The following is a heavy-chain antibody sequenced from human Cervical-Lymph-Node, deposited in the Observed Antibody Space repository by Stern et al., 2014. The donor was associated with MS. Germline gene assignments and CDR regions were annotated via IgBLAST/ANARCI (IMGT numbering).Heavy chain of an antibody. Sequence: QVQLQESGPGLVKPSQTLSLTCTVSGGSISSGSHYWSWIRQPAGKGLEWVGRIYSTGRADYTPSFRAQVTMSVDTSKAQFSLELRSVTAADTAMYYCAREWIYEVSWFDSWGQGSLVIVSS. CDR1: GGSISSGSHY. CDR2: IYSTGRA. J-gene: IGHJ5*01. D-gene: IGHD5/OR15-5a*01. CDR3: AREWIYEVSWFDS. V-gene: IGHV4-61*02.